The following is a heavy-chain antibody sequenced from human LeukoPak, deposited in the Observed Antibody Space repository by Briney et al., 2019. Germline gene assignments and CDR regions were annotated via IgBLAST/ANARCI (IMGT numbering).Heavy chain of an antibody. CDR3: ARDTYYYDSSGYYRVWSIDDAFDI. CDR1: VYTFTSIG. D-gene: IGHD3-22*01. CDR2: ICAYNGNT. Sequence: ASLRVSCEPSVYTFTSIGISWVRQAPRQGVQWMGRICAYNGNTNYAQTPQGRVTMTTDTSTSTAYMELRSLRSDDTAVYYCARDTYYYDSSGYYRVWSIDDAFDIWGQGTMVTVSS. J-gene: IGHJ3*02. V-gene: IGHV1-18*01.